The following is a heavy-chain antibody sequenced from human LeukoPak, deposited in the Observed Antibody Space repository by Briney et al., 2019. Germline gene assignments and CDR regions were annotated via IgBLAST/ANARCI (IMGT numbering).Heavy chain of an antibody. CDR3: AKAPYGGNTNWFDP. Sequence: PGGSLRLSCAASGFTFSSYDMHWVRQGPGKGLEWVSGIDTAGGTYYADSVKGRFTISRDNSKNTLYLQMNSLRAEDTAVYYCAKAPYGGNTNWFDPWGQGTLVTVSS. CDR1: GFTFSSYD. D-gene: IGHD4-23*01. J-gene: IGHJ5*02. V-gene: IGHV3-13*04. CDR2: IDTAGGT.